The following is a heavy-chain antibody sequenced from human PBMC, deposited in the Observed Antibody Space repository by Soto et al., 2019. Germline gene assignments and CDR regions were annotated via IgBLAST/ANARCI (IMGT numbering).Heavy chain of an antibody. J-gene: IGHJ3*02. CDR3: AKDRPFVLMVDATRKGDAFDI. D-gene: IGHD2-8*01. Sequence: EVQLLESGGGLVQPGGSLRLSCAASGFTFSSYAMSWVRQAPGKGLEWVSAISGSGGSTYYADSVKGRFTISRDNSRNTLYLQMNSLRAEDTAVYYCAKDRPFVLMVDATRKGDAFDIWGQGTMVTVSS. CDR2: ISGSGGST. V-gene: IGHV3-23*01. CDR1: GFTFSSYA.